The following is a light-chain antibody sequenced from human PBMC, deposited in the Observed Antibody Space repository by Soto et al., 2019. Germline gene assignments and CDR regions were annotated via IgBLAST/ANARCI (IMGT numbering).Light chain of an antibody. CDR3: QQSYSTPIT. J-gene: IGKJ5*01. CDR1: ETIISY. CDR2: AAS. Sequence: DIQMTQSPSSLSASVGDGVTITCRASETIISYLNWYQQKPGKAPKLLIYAASSLQSGVPSRFSGSGSGTDFTLTISSLQPEDCATYYCQQSYSTPITFGQGTRLEIK. V-gene: IGKV1-39*01.